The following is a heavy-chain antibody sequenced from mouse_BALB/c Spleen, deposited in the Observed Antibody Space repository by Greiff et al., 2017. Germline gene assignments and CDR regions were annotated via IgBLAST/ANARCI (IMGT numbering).Heavy chain of an antibody. J-gene: IGHJ1*01. CDR3: ASGYDWYFDV. CDR2: IDPANGNT. CDR1: GFNIKDTY. V-gene: IGHV14-3*02. Sequence: DVKLVESGAELVKPGASVKLSCTASGFNIKDTYMHWVKQRPEQGLEWIGRIDPANGNTKYDPKFQGKATITADTSSNTAYLQLSSLTSEDTAVYYCASGYDWYFDVWGAGTTVTVSS. D-gene: IGHD2-2*01.